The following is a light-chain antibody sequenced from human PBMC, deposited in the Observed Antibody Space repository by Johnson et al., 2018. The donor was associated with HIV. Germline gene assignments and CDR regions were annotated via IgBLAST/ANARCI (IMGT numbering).Light chain of an antibody. CDR2: DNN. J-gene: IGLJ1*01. CDR1: SSNIGNNY. Sequence: QSVLTQPPSVSAAPGQKVTISCYGSSSNIGNNYVSWYQQLPGTAPKLLIYDNNKRPSGIPDRFSGSKSGPSATLGISDIPTGDQPDYYCGTWDSSLSAVDVVGTGTKVTVL. V-gene: IGLV1-51*01. CDR3: GTWDSSLSAVDV.